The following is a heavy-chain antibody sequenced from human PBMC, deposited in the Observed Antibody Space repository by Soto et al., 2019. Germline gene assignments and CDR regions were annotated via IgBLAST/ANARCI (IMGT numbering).Heavy chain of an antibody. Sequence: SETLSLTCTVSGGSISSYYWSWIRQPPGKGLEWIGYIYYSGSTNYNPSLKSRVTISVDTSKNQFSLKLSSVTAADTAVYYCARVNTQQLSYYYYGMDVWGQGTTVTVSS. CDR1: GGSISSYY. V-gene: IGHV4-59*12. J-gene: IGHJ6*02. D-gene: IGHD6-13*01. CDR2: IYYSGST. CDR3: ARVNTQQLSYYYYGMDV.